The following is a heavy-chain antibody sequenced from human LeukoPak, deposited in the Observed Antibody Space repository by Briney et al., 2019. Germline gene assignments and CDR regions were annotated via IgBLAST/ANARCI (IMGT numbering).Heavy chain of an antibody. V-gene: IGHV4-34*01. CDR1: GGSFSGYY. D-gene: IGHD3-3*01. CDR3: ARGVAHYDFWSGYYSNWFDP. J-gene: IGHJ5*02. Sequence: PSETLSLTCAVYGGSFSGYYWSWIRQPPGKGLEWIGEINHSGSTNYNPSLKSRVTISVDTSKNQFSLKLSSVTAADTAVYYCARGVAHYDFWSGYYSNWFDPWGQGTLVTVSS. CDR2: INHSGST.